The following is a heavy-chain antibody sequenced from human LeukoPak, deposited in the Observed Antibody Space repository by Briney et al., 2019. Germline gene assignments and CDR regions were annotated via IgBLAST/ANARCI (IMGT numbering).Heavy chain of an antibody. CDR2: IYSDGST. V-gene: IGHV3-53*01. Sequence: PGGSLRLSCAASGFTVSTNYMNWVRQAPGKGLEWVSVIYSDGSTYYADSVKGRFTISRDNSKNTLYLQMNSLRAEDTAVYYCAKGGCTSGYCGFDYWGQGTLVTVSS. CDR1: GFTVSTNY. J-gene: IGHJ4*02. CDR3: AKGGCTSGYCGFDY. D-gene: IGHD3-22*01.